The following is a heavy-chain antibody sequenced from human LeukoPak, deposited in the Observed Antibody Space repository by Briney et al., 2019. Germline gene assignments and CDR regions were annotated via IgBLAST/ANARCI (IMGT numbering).Heavy chain of an antibody. D-gene: IGHD2-2*02. CDR2: INHSGST. V-gene: IGHV4-34*01. J-gene: IGHJ4*02. Sequence: PSETLSLTCAVYGGSFSGYYWSWIRQPPGKGLEWIGEINHSGSTNYNPSPKSRVTISVDTSKNQFSLKLSSVTAADTAVYYCARGPVIDIVVVPAAIGLWFDYWGQGTLVTVSS. CDR1: GGSFSGYY. CDR3: ARGPVIDIVVVPAAIGLWFDY.